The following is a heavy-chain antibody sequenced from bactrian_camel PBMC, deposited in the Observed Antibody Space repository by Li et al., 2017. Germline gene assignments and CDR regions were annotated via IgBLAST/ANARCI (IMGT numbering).Heavy chain of an antibody. CDR3: LRAEYPGWAGRF. CDR1: GFAFTSYD. CDR2: VQPGGAAA. J-gene: IGHJ6*01. V-gene: IGHV3S40*01. D-gene: IGHD5*01. Sequence: VQLVESGGALVQPGGTLTLSCATSGFAFTSYDMNWVRQAPGKGLEWVSGVQPGGAAAFYAGSLKGRFTISSEGARNTVYLQINSAKPEDTALYYCLRAEYPGWAGRFWGQGTQVTVS.